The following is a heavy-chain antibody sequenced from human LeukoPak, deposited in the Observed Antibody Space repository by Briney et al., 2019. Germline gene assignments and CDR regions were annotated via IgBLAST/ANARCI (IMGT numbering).Heavy chain of an antibody. J-gene: IGHJ4*02. CDR2: IRSKAYGGTT. CDR3: SRAFQQLTVFDS. Sequence: PGGSLRLSCAASTFTLSTYWMSWVRQAPGKGLEWVGFIRSKAYGGTTEYAASVKGRFTISRDDSKSIAYLQMNSLKTEDTAVYYCSRAFQQLTVFDSWGQGTLVTVSS. CDR1: TFTLSTYW. V-gene: IGHV3-49*04. D-gene: IGHD6-13*01.